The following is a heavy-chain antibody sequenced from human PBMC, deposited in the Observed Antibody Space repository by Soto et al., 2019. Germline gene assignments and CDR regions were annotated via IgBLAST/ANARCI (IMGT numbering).Heavy chain of an antibody. CDR1: GYTFTAHF. Sequence: VTLVQSVAEMKKPGASVRVSCKASGYTFTAHFLHWVRQAPGQGLEWMGMINPKTGGTNYTEKFQHKVVMRSDTSVTTANLEINSLTSGDTAVYFCARISGTQGLIGFDSWGQGTLVIVSS. V-gene: IGHV1-2*02. D-gene: IGHD1-7*01. CDR3: ARISGTQGLIGFDS. J-gene: IGHJ4*02. CDR2: INPKTGGT.